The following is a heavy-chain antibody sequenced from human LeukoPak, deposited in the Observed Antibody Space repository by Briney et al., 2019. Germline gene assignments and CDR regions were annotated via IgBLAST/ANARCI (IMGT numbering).Heavy chain of an antibody. D-gene: IGHD3-22*01. CDR1: GGSISSYY. V-gene: IGHV4-59*01. CDR2: IYYSGST. CDR3: ARNSGSTYYYDSSGYSWFDP. Sequence: PSETLSLTCTVSGGSISSYYWSWIRQPPGKGLEWVGYIYYSGSTNYNPSLKSRVTISVDTSKNQFSLKLSSVTAADTAVYYCARNSGSTYYYDSSGYSWFDPWGQGTLVTVSS. J-gene: IGHJ5*02.